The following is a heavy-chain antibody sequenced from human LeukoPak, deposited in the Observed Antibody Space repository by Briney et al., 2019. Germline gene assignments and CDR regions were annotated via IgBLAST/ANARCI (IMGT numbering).Heavy chain of an antibody. CDR1: GFPFSSYS. Sequence: GGSLRLSCAASGFPFSSYSMNWVRQAPGEGLEWVSYISSSRTTSYADSVKGRFTISRDNSKNTLYLQMNSLRAEDTAVYYCARWDSSGYFNWFDPWGQGTLVTVSS. J-gene: IGHJ5*02. CDR2: ISSSRTT. D-gene: IGHD3-22*01. V-gene: IGHV3-48*01. CDR3: ARWDSSGYFNWFDP.